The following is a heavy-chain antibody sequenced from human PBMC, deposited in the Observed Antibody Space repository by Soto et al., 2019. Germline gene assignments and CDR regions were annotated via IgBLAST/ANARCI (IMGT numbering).Heavy chain of an antibody. V-gene: IGHV1-18*01. D-gene: IGHD6-19*01. Sequence: QVQLVQSGAEVKKPGASVKVSCKASGYTFTSYGISWVRQAPGQGLEWMGWISAYNGNTNYAQKLQGRVTVTTDTSTSTAYMGLRSLRSDVTAVYYCARGRAYDWGIAVAGRNNWFDPWGQGTLVTVSS. J-gene: IGHJ5*02. CDR1: GYTFTSYG. CDR3: ARGRAYDWGIAVAGRNNWFDP. CDR2: ISAYNGNT.